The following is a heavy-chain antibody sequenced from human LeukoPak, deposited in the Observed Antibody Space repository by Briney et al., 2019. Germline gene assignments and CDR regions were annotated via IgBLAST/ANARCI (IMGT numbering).Heavy chain of an antibody. Sequence: SVKVSCKASGGTFSSYAISWVRQAPGQGLEWMGGIIPIFGTTNYAQKFQGRVTITADKSTSTAYMELSGLRSEDTAVYYCARGGYYDSSGYWTFDYWGQGTLVTVSS. CDR1: GGTFSSYA. CDR2: IIPIFGTT. J-gene: IGHJ4*02. D-gene: IGHD3-22*01. CDR3: ARGGYYDSSGYWTFDY. V-gene: IGHV1-69*06.